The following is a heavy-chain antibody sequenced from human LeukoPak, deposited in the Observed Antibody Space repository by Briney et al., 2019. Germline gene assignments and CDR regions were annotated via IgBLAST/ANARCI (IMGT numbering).Heavy chain of an antibody. J-gene: IGHJ4*02. CDR3: AGTRVATTKHPFDY. CDR2: ISSSGSTI. Sequence: GGSLRLSCAASGFTFSSYEMNWVRQAPGKGLEWVSYISSSGSTIYYADSVKGRFTISRDNAKNSLYLQMNSLRAEDTAVYYCAGTRVATTKHPFDYWGQGTLVTVSS. V-gene: IGHV3-48*03. CDR1: GFTFSSYE. D-gene: IGHD5-12*01.